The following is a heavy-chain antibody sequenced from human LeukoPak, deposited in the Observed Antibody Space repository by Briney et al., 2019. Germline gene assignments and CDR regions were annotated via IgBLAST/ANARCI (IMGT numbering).Heavy chain of an antibody. D-gene: IGHD6-13*01. V-gene: IGHV5-51*01. CDR1: EYSFPNYC. J-gene: IGHJ4*02. Sequence: GESLKISCRHSEYSFPNYCIGWVRQMPGKGLEWMGIIYPDDSDTRYSPSFQGQVTISADRSISTAYLQWSSLKASDTAMYYCAIGRGGQQLGDYWGQGTLVTVSS. CDR3: AIGRGGQQLGDY. CDR2: IYPDDSDT.